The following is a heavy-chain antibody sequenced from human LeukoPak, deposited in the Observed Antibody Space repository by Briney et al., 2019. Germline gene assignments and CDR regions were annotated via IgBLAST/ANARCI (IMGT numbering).Heavy chain of an antibody. V-gene: IGHV4-59*02. Sequence: PSETLSLTCTVSGGSVSSYYWTWIRQSPGKGLEWIGYMYHSRTTNHNPSLSSRVTMSIDTSKNQFSLNLTSVTAADTAVYYCARGRWYYYMEIWGKGITVTVSS. CDR2: MYHSRTT. CDR1: GGSVSSYY. J-gene: IGHJ6*03. D-gene: IGHD4-23*01. CDR3: ARGRWYYYMEI.